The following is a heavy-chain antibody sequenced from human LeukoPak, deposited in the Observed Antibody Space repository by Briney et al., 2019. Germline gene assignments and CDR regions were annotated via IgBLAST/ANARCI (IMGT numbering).Heavy chain of an antibody. J-gene: IGHJ4*02. V-gene: IGHV1-8*01. CDR2: VSPNSAYT. Sequence: GASVKVSCKASGYTFTSYDVNWVRQATGQGLEWMGWVSPNSAYTAYAQKFQGRVTMTRNTSISTAYMELSSLRSEDTAVYYCAIKLSSGGYWGQGTLVTVSS. D-gene: IGHD3-22*01. CDR3: AIKLSSGGY. CDR1: GYTFTSYD.